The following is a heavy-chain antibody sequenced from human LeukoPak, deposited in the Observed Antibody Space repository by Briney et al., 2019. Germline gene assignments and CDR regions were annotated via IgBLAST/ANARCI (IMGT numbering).Heavy chain of an antibody. Sequence: SVKVSCKASGDTFTSYAISWVRQAPGQGLEWMGGIIPIFGTANYAQKFQGRVTITTDESTSTAYMELSSLRSEDTAVYYCARGSGEWLLLDVWGKGTTVTVSS. V-gene: IGHV1-69*05. CDR2: IIPIFGTA. CDR3: ARGSGEWLLLDV. D-gene: IGHD3-3*01. CDR1: GDTFTSYA. J-gene: IGHJ6*04.